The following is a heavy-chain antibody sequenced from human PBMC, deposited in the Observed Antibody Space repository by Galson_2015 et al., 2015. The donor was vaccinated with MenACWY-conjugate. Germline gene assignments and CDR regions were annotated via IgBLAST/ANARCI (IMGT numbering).Heavy chain of an antibody. V-gene: IGHV3-7*01. CDR1: GFTFSSSW. Sequence: SLRLSCAASGFTFSSSWMGWVRQAPGKGLDWVANIKQDGSGKYYVDSVKGRFIISRDNAQNSLFLQMDSLRAEDTAVYYCARAKEQWLSKTFDLWGQGTMVPVSS. D-gene: IGHD6-19*01. CDR3: ARAKEQWLSKTFDL. CDR2: IKQDGSGK. J-gene: IGHJ3*01.